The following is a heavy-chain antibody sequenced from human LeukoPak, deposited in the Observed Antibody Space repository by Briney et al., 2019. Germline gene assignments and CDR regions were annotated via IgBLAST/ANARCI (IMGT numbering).Heavy chain of an antibody. D-gene: IGHD4-23*01. J-gene: IGHJ5*02. CDR2: ISYDGSNE. CDR3: AKGGQQVVRWWFDP. V-gene: IGHV3-30*18. Sequence: HPGGSLRLSCAASGFTFSNYGMHWVRQAPGKGLEWVAVISYDGSNEYYADSVKGRFTISRDNPKNTLYLQMNSLRAEDTAVYYCAKGGQQVVRWWFDPWAREPWSQSPQ. CDR1: GFTFSNYG.